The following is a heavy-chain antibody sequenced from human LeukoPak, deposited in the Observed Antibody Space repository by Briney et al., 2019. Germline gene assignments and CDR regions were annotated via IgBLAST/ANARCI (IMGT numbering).Heavy chain of an antibody. V-gene: IGHV3-21*01. CDR1: GFTFSSYS. CDR2: ISSSSSYI. CDR3: ARDLSGYFDY. Sequence: GGSLRLSCAASGFTFSSYSMKWVRQAPGKGLEWVSSISSSSSYIYYADSVKGRFTISRDNAKNSLYLQMNSLRAEDTAVYYCARDLSGYFDYWGQGTLVTVSS. D-gene: IGHD3-22*01. J-gene: IGHJ4*02.